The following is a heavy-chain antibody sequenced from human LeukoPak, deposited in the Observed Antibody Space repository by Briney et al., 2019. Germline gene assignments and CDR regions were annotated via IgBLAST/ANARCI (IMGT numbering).Heavy chain of an antibody. CDR3: ARGVAVAARYYFDY. D-gene: IGHD6-19*01. V-gene: IGHV1-2*04. CDR2: INPNSGGT. Sequence: GASVKVSCKASGYTFTGYYMHWVRQAPGQGLEWMGWINPNSGGTNYAQKFQGWATMTRDTSISTAYMELSRLRSDDTAVYYCARGVAVAARYYFDYWGQGTLVTVSS. CDR1: GYTFTGYY. J-gene: IGHJ4*02.